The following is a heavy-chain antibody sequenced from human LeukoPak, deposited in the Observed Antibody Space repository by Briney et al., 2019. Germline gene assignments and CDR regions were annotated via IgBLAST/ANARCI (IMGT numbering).Heavy chain of an antibody. CDR3: ARGPLYCSSTSCLLRY. Sequence: SVKVSCKASGGTFSSYAISWVRQAPGQGLEWMGGIIPIFGTANYAQKFQGRVTITAAASTSTAYMELSSLRSEDTAVYYCARGPLYCSSTSCLLRYWGQGTLVTVSS. CDR1: GGTFSSYA. J-gene: IGHJ4*02. V-gene: IGHV1-69*13. D-gene: IGHD2-2*01. CDR2: IIPIFGTA.